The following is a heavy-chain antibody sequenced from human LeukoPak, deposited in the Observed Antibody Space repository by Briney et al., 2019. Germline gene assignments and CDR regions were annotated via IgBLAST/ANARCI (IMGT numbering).Heavy chain of an antibody. Sequence: SETLSLTCTVSGGSISSYYWSWIRQPPGKGLEWIGYIYYSGSTNYNPSLKSRVTISVDTSKNQFSLKLSSVTAADTAVYYCASGTTDTDFDYWGQGTLVTVSS. CDR1: GGSISSYY. J-gene: IGHJ4*02. D-gene: IGHD5-18*01. V-gene: IGHV4-59*01. CDR3: ASGTTDTDFDY. CDR2: IYYSGST.